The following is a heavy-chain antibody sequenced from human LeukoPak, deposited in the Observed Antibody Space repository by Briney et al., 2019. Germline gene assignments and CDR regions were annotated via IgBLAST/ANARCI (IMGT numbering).Heavy chain of an antibody. D-gene: IGHD2-2*01. CDR3: AADSSTSCYGVGECYYYYYGMDV. CDR2: IVVGSGNT. V-gene: IGHV1-58*01. J-gene: IGHJ6*04. Sequence: SVKVSCKASGFTFTSSAVQWVRQASGQRLEWIGWIVVGSGNTNYAQKFQERVTVTRDMSTSTAYMELSSLRSEDTAVYYCAADSSTSCYGVGECYYYYYGMDVWGKGTTVTVSS. CDR1: GFTFTSSA.